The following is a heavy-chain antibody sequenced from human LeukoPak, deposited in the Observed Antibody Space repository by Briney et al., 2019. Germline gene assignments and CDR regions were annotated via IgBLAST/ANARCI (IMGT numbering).Heavy chain of an antibody. J-gene: IGHJ6*02. CDR3: ARVSGGFGELSWDYYYYGRDV. V-gene: IGHV3-66*01. D-gene: IGHD3-10*01. CDR2: IYSGGST. CDR1: GFTVSSNY. Sequence: GGSLRLSCAASGFTVSSNYMSWVRQAPGKGLEWVSVIYSGGSTYYADSVKGRFTISRDNSKNTLYLQMNSLRAEDTAVYYCARVSGGFGELSWDYYYYGRDVGGQGPTATVS.